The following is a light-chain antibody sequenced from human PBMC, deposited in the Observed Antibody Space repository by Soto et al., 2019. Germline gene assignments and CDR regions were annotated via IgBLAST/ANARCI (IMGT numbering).Light chain of an antibody. V-gene: IGKV1-9*01. CDR3: HAAYTYPRK. CDR1: QGVRSY. J-gene: IGKJ1*01. CDR2: GAS. Sequence: DSNTSRASQGVRSYLAWFQQRPGKAPKLLIFGASTLQNGVPARFSGGGFGTAFTLTLTSLQPEEFAPQNCHAAYTYPRKCGDGTKVDIK.